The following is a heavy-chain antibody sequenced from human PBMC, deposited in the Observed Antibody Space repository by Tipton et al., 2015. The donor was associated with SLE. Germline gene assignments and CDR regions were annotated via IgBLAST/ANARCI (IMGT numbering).Heavy chain of an antibody. Sequence: QLVQSGAEVKKPGASVKVSCKASGYTFTGYYMHWVRQAPGQGLEWMGRINPNSGGTNYAQKFQGRVTMTRDTSISTAYMELSRLRSDDTAVYYCAGSGSYSWDYYDYYMDVWGKGTTVAVSS. D-gene: IGHD1-26*01. V-gene: IGHV1-2*06. J-gene: IGHJ6*03. CDR2: INPNSGGT. CDR3: AGSGSYSWDYYDYYMDV. CDR1: GYTFTGYY.